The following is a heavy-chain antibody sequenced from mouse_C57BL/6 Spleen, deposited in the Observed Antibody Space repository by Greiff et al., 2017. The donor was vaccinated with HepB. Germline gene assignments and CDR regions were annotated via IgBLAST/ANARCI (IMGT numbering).Heavy chain of an antibody. J-gene: IGHJ1*03. CDR3: TPFITTVVAWWYFDV. Sequence: QVQLQQSGAELVRPGASVTLSCKASGYTFTDYEMHWVKQTPVHGLEWIGAIDPETGGTAYNQKFKGKAILTADKSSSTAYMELRSLTSEDSAVYYCTPFITTVVAWWYFDVWGTGTTVTVSS. CDR1: GYTFTDYE. CDR2: IDPETGGT. D-gene: IGHD1-1*01. V-gene: IGHV1-15*01.